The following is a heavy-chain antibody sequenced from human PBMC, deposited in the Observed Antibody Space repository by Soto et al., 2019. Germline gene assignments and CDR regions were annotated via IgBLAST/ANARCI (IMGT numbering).Heavy chain of an antibody. CDR3: ARDPGEQESTSYYYGRDV. V-gene: IGHV1-18*04. J-gene: IGHJ6*02. CDR2: ISAYNGNT. Sequence: ASVKVSCKASGYTFSSYGISWVRQAPGQGLEWMGWISAYNGNTNYAQKLQGRVTMTTDTSTSTAYMELRSLRSDDTAVYYCARDPGEQESTSYYYGRDVWGQGTTVTVSS. D-gene: IGHD1-1*01. CDR1: GYTFSSYG.